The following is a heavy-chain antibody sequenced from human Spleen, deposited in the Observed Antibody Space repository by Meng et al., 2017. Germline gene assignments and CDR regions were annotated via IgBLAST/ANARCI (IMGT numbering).Heavy chain of an antibody. D-gene: IGHD4-11*01. Sequence: VQLQPWGAGLLKPSETLSPSCVVSGGSFSDYYWSWTRQPPGKGLEWIGEINHRGNTNYNSFLESRVTISVDTSQNSLSLKLSSVTAADSAVYYCARGPTTVAHDFDYWGQGTLVTVSS. CDR3: ARGPTTVAHDFDY. CDR2: INHRGNT. CDR1: GGSFSDYY. J-gene: IGHJ4*02. V-gene: IGHV4-34*01.